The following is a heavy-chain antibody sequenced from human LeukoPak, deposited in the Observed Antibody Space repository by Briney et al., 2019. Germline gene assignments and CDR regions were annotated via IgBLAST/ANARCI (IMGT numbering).Heavy chain of an antibody. J-gene: IGHJ4*02. V-gene: IGHV4-34*01. CDR3: ARAARWPFDY. D-gene: IGHD6-13*01. CDR2: INHSGST. CDR1: GGSINSYY. Sequence: SETLSLTCSVSGGSINSYYWSWIRQPPGKGLEWIGEINHSGSTNYNPSLKSRVTISVDTSKNQFSLKLSSVTAADTAVYYCARAARWPFDYWGQGTLVTVSS.